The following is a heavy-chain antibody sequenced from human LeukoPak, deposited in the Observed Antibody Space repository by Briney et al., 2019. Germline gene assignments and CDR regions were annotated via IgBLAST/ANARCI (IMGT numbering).Heavy chain of an antibody. J-gene: IGHJ4*02. Sequence: GGSLRLSCAASGFTFSSHAMSWVRQSPGKGLEWVSVISGSGGSTYYADSVKGRFTISGDYSKNTLYLQMNSLRAEDTAVYYCAKGSATYTYLFDYWGQGTLVTVSS. CDR1: GFTFSSHA. V-gene: IGHV3-23*01. CDR3: AKGSATYTYLFDY. D-gene: IGHD4-11*01. CDR2: ISGSGGST.